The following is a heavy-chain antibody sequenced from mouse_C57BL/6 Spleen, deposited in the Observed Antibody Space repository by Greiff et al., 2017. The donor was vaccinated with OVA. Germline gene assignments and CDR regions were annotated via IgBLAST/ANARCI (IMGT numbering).Heavy chain of an antibody. CDR3: ARSGGSRAYWYFDV. CDR1: GYTFTSYW. V-gene: IGHV1-64*01. CDR2: IHPNSGST. J-gene: IGHJ1*03. Sequence: QVQLQQPGAELVKPGASVKLSCKASGYTFTSYWMHWVKQRPGQGLEWIGMIHPNSGSTNYNEKFKSKATLTVDKSSSTAYMQLSSLTSEDSAVYYCARSGGSRAYWYFDVWGTGTTVTVAS. D-gene: IGHD1-1*01.